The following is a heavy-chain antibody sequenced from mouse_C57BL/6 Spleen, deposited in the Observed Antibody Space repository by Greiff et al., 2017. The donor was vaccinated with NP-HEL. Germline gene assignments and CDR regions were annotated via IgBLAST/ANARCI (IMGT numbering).Heavy chain of an antibody. J-gene: IGHJ4*01. D-gene: IGHD1-1*01. V-gene: IGHV1-64*01. CDR1: GYTFTSYW. CDR2: IHPNSGST. Sequence: VQLQQPGAELVKPGASVKLSCKASGYTFTSYWMPWVKQRPGQGLEWIGMIHPNSGSTNYNEKFKSKATLTVDKSSSTAYMQLSSLTSEDSAVYYCARSNYYGSSYKAMDYWGQGTSVTVSS. CDR3: ARSNYYGSSYKAMDY.